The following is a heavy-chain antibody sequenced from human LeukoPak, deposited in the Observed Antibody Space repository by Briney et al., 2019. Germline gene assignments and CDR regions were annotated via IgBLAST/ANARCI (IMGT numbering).Heavy chain of an antibody. CDR1: GFTFSIYA. J-gene: IGHJ4*02. CDR3: ATSPRGYSHGYDY. CDR2: ISGSGITT. D-gene: IGHD5-18*01. Sequence: GGSLRLSCAASGFTFSIYAMSWVRQAPGKGLEWVSAISGSGITTYYADSVKGRFTISRDNSKNTLCLQMNSLTAGDTAVYYCATSPRGYSHGYDYWGQGTLVTVSS. V-gene: IGHV3-23*01.